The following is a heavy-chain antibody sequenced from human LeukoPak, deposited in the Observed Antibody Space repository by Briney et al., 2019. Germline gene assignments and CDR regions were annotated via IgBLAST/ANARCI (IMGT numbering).Heavy chain of an antibody. Sequence: PGGSLRLSCAASGCTFSSYAMSWVRQAPGKGLEWVSAISGSGGSTYYAYSVKGRFTIARDNSKNTLYLQMNSLRAEDTAVYYCANPPFYDFWSGSPTLRYGMDVWGQGTTVTVSS. CDR2: ISGSGGST. CDR1: GCTFSSYA. CDR3: ANPPFYDFWSGSPTLRYGMDV. V-gene: IGHV3-23*01. J-gene: IGHJ6*02. D-gene: IGHD3-3*01.